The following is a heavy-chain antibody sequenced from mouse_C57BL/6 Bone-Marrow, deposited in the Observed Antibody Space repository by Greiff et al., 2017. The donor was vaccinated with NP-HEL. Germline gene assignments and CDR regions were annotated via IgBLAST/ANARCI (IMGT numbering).Heavy chain of an antibody. CDR1: GYAFSSSW. CDR3: ARSYYYGSSLDY. CDR2: IYPGDGDT. J-gene: IGHJ2*01. D-gene: IGHD1-1*01. V-gene: IGHV1-82*01. Sequence: QVQLQQSGPELVKPGASVKISCKASGYAFSSSWMNWVKQRPGKGLEWIGRIYPGDGDTNYNGKFKGKATLAADKSSSTAYMQLSSLTSEDSAVYFCARSYYYGSSLDYWDQGTTLTVSS.